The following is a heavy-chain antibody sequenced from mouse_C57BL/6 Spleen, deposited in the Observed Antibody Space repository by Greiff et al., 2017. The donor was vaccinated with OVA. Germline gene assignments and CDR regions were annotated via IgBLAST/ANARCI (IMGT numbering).Heavy chain of an antibody. CDR1: GYTFTDYY. D-gene: IGHD1-1*01. CDR2: INPNNGGT. Sequence: EVQLQQSGPELVKPGASVKISCKASGYTFTDYYMNWVKQSHGKSLEWIGDINPNNGGTSYNQKFKGKATLTVDKSSSTAYMELRSLTSEDSAVYYCARSGGSSYDFDYWGQGTTLTVSS. V-gene: IGHV1-26*01. CDR3: ARSGGSSYDFDY. J-gene: IGHJ2*01.